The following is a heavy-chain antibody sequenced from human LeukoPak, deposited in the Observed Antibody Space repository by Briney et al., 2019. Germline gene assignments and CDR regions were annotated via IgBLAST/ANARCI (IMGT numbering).Heavy chain of an antibody. Sequence: PGGSLRLSCAASGLSFSSYGMSWVRQAPGKGLEWVSTISGSGGSILYADSVKGRFTISRDNSRNRLHLQMNSLRAEDTAVYYCAKYSHDSSGSYDYWGQGTLVTVSS. V-gene: IGHV3-23*01. CDR3: AKYSHDSSGSYDY. J-gene: IGHJ4*02. CDR2: ISGSGGSI. CDR1: GLSFSSYG. D-gene: IGHD3-22*01.